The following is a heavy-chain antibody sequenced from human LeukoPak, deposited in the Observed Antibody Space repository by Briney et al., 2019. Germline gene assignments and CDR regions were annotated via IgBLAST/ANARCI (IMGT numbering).Heavy chain of an antibody. J-gene: IGHJ5*02. CDR3: ARTRFKCEYCTNGVWGFDP. CDR2: INHSGST. Sequence: SETLSLTCAVYGGSFSGYYWSWIRQPPGKGLEWIGEINHSGSTNYNPSLKSRVTISVDTSKNQFSLKLSSVTAADTAVYYCARTRFKCEYCTNGVWGFDPWGQGTLVTVPS. D-gene: IGHD2-8*01. CDR1: GGSFSGYY. V-gene: IGHV4-34*01.